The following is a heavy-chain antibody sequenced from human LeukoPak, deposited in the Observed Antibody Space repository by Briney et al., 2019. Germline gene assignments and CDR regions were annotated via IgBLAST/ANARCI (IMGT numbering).Heavy chain of an antibody. Sequence: PSETLSLTCAVYGGSFSGYYWSWIRQPPGKGLEWIGEINHSGSTNYNPSLKSRVTISVDTSKNQFSLKLSSVTAADTAVYYCARVSKYYYDSSGGTLDYWGQGTLVTVSS. J-gene: IGHJ4*02. CDR2: INHSGST. D-gene: IGHD3-22*01. CDR1: GGSFSGYY. CDR3: ARVSKYYYDSSGGTLDY. V-gene: IGHV4-34*01.